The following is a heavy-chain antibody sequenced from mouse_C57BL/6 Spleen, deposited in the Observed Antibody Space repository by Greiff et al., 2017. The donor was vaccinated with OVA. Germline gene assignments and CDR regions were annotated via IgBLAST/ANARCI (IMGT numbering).Heavy chain of an antibody. Sequence: QVHVKQSGAELAKPGASVKLSCKASGYTFTSYWMHWVKQRPGQGLEWIGYINPSSGYTKYNQKFKDKATLTADTSSSTAYMQLSSLTYEDSAVYYCARSDGINAMDYWGQGTSVTVSS. CDR3: ARSDGINAMDY. CDR1: GYTFTSYW. J-gene: IGHJ4*01. D-gene: IGHD1-1*01. V-gene: IGHV1-7*01. CDR2: INPSSGYT.